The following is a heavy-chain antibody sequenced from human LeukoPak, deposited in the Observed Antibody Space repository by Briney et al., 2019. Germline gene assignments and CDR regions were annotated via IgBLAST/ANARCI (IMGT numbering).Heavy chain of an antibody. D-gene: IGHD2-2*01. Sequence: GGSLRLSCAASGFTFSSYAMHWVRQAPGKGLEWVAVISYDGSNKNYADSVKGRFTISGDNSKNTLYLQMNSLRADDTAVYYCAKRPLKTYHVPATALPFDYWGQGTLVTVSS. CDR3: AKRPLKTYHVPATALPFDY. J-gene: IGHJ4*02. CDR2: ISYDGSNK. V-gene: IGHV3-30*04. CDR1: GFTFSSYA.